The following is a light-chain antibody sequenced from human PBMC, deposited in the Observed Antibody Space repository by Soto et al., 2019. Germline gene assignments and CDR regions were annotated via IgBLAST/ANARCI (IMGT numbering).Light chain of an antibody. J-gene: IGKJ1*01. CDR2: KAS. V-gene: IGKV1-5*03. Sequence: DIQMTQSPSTLSASVGDGVTITWRASQTISSWLAWYQQKPGKAPKLLIYKASTLKSGVPSRFSGSGSGTEFTLTISSLQPDDFATYYCQHYNSYSEAFGQGTKVDIK. CDR1: QTISSW. CDR3: QHYNSYSEA.